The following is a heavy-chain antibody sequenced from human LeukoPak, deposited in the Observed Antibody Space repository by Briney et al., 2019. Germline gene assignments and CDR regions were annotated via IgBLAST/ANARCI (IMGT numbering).Heavy chain of an antibody. CDR1: GVTFSSYA. CDR3: ASEYSGYDDYFDY. CDR2: IIPIFGTA. V-gene: IGHV1-69*05. J-gene: IGHJ4*02. D-gene: IGHD5-12*01. Sequence: ASVKLSCTASGVTFSSYAISWLRQAPGQGLEWMGRIIPIFGTANYAQTFQGRVTITTDESTSTAYMELSSLRSEDTAVYYCASEYSGYDDYFDYWGQGTLVTVS.